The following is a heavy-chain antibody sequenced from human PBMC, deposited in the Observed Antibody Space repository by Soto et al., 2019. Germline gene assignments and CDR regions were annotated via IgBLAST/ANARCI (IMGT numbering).Heavy chain of an antibody. CDR1: GYIFANYG. Sequence: QVQLVQSGDEVRKPGSSVKVSCKASGYIFANYGIAWVRQAPGQGLEWMGWISPYSGNTHYASKVEGILIITKDTSRSTSNMVMGRMTADATAVYYWAKVHHPFTPTPKDVWGQGTTVTVSS. CDR3: AKVHHPFTPTPKDV. J-gene: IGHJ6*02. V-gene: IGHV1-18*01. CDR2: ISPYSGNT.